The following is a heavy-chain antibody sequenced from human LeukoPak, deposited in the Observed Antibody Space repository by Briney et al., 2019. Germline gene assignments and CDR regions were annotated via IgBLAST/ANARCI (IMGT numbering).Heavy chain of an antibody. J-gene: IGHJ6*02. CDR1: GFTFSSYS. V-gene: IGHV3-21*01. CDR3: ARGGSYGDYSRV. D-gene: IGHD4-17*01. CDR2: ITSTSSYI. Sequence: GGSLRLSCAASGFTFSSYSMNWVRQAPGKGLEWVSSITSTSSYIYYADSVKGRFTISRDNAKNSLFLQMNSLRAEDTAVYHCARGGSYGDYSRVWGQGTTVTVSS.